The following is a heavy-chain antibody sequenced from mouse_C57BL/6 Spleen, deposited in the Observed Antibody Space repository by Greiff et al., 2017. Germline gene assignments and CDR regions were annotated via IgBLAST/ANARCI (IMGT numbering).Heavy chain of an antibody. J-gene: IGHJ2*01. CDR3: ARDVDYDYLFDY. CDR1: GYSITSGYY. CDR2: ISYDGSN. V-gene: IGHV3-6*01. D-gene: IGHD2-4*01. Sequence: VQLKESGPGLVKPSQSLSLTCSVTGYSITSGYYWNWIRQFPGNKLEWMGYISYDGSNNYNPSLKNRISITRDTSKNQFFLKLNSVTTEDTATYYCARDVDYDYLFDYWGQGTTLTVSS.